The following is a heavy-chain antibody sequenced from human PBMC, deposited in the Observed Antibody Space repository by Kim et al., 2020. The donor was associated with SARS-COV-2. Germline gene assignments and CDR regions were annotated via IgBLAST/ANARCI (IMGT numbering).Heavy chain of an antibody. CDR3: AKGAGGYYFDY. D-gene: IGHD3-16*01. J-gene: IGHJ4*02. V-gene: IGHV3-23*01. CDR1: GFTFSTYA. Sequence: GGSLRRSCAASGFTFSTYAMTWVRQAPGKGLEWVSAISGSGSGTYYADSVEGRFTISRDNSKNTLYLQMNSLRAEDTAVYYCAKGAGGYYFDYWGQGTLVTVSS. CDR2: ISGSGSGT.